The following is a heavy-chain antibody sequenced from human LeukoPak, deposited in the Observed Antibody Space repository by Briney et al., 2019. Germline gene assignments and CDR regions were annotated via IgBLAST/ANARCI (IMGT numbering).Heavy chain of an antibody. CDR3: AKDPQGSGYYTFDY. CDR1: GFTFSSYG. CDR2: IRYEGSNK. Sequence: PGGALRLSCAASGFTFSSYGMHCVRQARGKGREGVAFIRYEGSNKYYADAVKGRFTISRDNSKNTLYLQMNSLRAEDRAVYYCAKDPQGSGYYTFDYWGQGTLVTVSS. V-gene: IGHV3-30*02. J-gene: IGHJ4*02. D-gene: IGHD3-3*01.